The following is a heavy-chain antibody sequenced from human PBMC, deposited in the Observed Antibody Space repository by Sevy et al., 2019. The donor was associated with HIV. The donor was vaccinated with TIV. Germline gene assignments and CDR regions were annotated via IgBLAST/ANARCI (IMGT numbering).Heavy chain of an antibody. CDR3: AKCFNYGSGSYYGGTDY. CDR1: GFTFNGYG. J-gene: IGHJ4*02. CDR2: ILYEGSNE. D-gene: IGHD3-10*01. V-gene: IGHV3-30*18. Sequence: GGSLRLSCAASGFTFNGYGMHWVRQAPGKGLEWVAVILYEGSNEYYADSVKGRFTISRDNSKNTVYQQMNRLRTEDTAGYYCAKCFNYGSGSYYGGTDYWGQGTLVTVSS.